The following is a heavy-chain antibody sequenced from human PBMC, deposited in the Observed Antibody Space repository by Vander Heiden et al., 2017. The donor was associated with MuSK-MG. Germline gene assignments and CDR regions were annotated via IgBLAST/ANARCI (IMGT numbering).Heavy chain of an antibody. V-gene: IGHV3-30-3*01. CDR2: ISYDGSNK. D-gene: IGHD3-10*01. CDR3: ARVALGTRVRGVTGAFDI. CDR1: GFTFSSYA. Sequence: QVQLVESGGGVVQPGRSLRLSCAASGFTFSSYAMHWVRQAPGKGLEWVAVISYDGSNKYYADSVKGRVTISRDNSKNTLYLQMNSLRAEDTAVYYCARVALGTRVRGVTGAFDIWGQGTMVTVSS. J-gene: IGHJ3*02.